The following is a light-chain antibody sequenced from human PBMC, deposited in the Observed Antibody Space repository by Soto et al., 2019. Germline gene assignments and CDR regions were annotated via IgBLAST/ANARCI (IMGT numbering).Light chain of an antibody. J-gene: IGLJ1*01. CDR3: NSYAGSNIYV. Sequence: QSALTQPPSASGSPGQSVTISCTGTSSDVGGYNFVSWYQHHPGKAPKLIIYEVNKRPSGVPNRFSGSKSGNTASLTVSGLQAVDEADYYCNSYAGSNIYVFGTGTKLPVL. CDR2: EVN. V-gene: IGLV2-8*01. CDR1: SSDVGGYNF.